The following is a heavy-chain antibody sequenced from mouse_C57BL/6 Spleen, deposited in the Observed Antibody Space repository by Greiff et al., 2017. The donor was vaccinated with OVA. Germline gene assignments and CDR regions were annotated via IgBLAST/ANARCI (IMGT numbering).Heavy chain of an antibody. Sequence: VQLQQSGTELVKPGASVKLSCKASGYTFTSYWMHWVKQRPGQGLEWIGNINPSNGGTNYNEKFTSKATLTVATSSSTAYMQLSSLTSEDSAVYYCASDSSGAYYAMDYWGQGTSVTVSS. J-gene: IGHJ4*01. CDR2: INPSNGGT. CDR3: ASDSSGAYYAMDY. CDR1: GYTFTSYW. D-gene: IGHD3-2*02. V-gene: IGHV1-53*01.